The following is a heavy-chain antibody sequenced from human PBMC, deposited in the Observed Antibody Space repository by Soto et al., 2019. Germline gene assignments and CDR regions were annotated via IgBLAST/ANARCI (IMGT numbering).Heavy chain of an antibody. D-gene: IGHD3-3*01. CDR2: IYYSGST. V-gene: IGHV4-59*01. J-gene: IGHJ5*02. CDR3: ARLDYDFWSGYPNWFDP. Sequence: SETLSLTCTVSGGSISSYYWSWIRQPPGKGLEWIGYIYYSGSTNYNPSLKSRVTISVDTSKNQFSLKLSSVTAADTAVYYCARLDYDFWSGYPNWFDPWGQGTLVTVS. CDR1: GGSISSYY.